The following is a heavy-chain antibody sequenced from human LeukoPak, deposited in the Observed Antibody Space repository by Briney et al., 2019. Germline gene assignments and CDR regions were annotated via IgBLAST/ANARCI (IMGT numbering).Heavy chain of an antibody. Sequence: PSETLSLTCAVYGGSFSGYYWSWIRQPPGKGLEWIGEINHSGSTYYNPSLKSRVTISVDRSKNQFSLKLSSVTAADTAVYYCASSLLHNHEDWYFDLWGRGTLVTVSS. D-gene: IGHD1-26*01. CDR1: GGSFSGYY. J-gene: IGHJ2*01. V-gene: IGHV4-34*01. CDR3: ASSLLHNHEDWYFDL. CDR2: INHSGST.